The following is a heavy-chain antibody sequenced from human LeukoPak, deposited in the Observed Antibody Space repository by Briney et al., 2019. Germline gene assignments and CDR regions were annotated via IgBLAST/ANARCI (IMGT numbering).Heavy chain of an antibody. D-gene: IGHD6-13*01. Sequence: GASVKVSCKASGYTFTGYYMHWVRQAPGQGLEWMGWINPNSGGTNYAQKFQGRVTMTRDTSISTAYMELSRLRSDDTAVYYCARDLIKQQLALVDYWGQGTLVTVSS. V-gene: IGHV1-2*02. J-gene: IGHJ4*02. CDR2: INPNSGGT. CDR3: ARDLIKQQLALVDY. CDR1: GYTFTGYY.